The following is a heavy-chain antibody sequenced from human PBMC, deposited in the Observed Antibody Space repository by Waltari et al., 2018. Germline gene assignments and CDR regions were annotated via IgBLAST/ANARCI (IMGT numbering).Heavy chain of an antibody. CDR3: ARFYGDPFKYYYYYGMDV. D-gene: IGHD4-17*01. V-gene: IGHV1-18*01. J-gene: IGHJ6*02. CDR2: ISAYNGNT. Sequence: QVQLVQSGAEVKKPGASVKVSCKASGYTFTSYGISWVRQAPGHGLEWMGWISAYNGNTNYAQKLQGRVTMTTDTSTSTAYMELRSLRSDDTAVYYCARFYGDPFKYYYYYGMDVWGQGTTVTVSS. CDR1: GYTFTSYG.